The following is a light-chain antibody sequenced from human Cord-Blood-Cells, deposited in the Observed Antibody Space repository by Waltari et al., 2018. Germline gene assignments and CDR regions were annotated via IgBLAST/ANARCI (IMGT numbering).Light chain of an antibody. Sequence: DIQMTQSPSTLAASVGDRVNITCRARQSISSWLAWYQQKPGKAPKLRIYNASSLESGVPSRFSGSGSGTEFTLTISSLQPDDFATYYCQQYNSYSQTFGQGTKVEIK. CDR1: QSISSW. J-gene: IGKJ1*01. CDR2: NAS. V-gene: IGKV1-5*03. CDR3: QQYNSYSQT.